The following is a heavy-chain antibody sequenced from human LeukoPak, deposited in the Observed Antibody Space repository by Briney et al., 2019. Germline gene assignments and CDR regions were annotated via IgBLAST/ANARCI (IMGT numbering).Heavy chain of an antibody. CDR2: ISGSGGST. V-gene: IGHV3-23*01. D-gene: IGHD1-26*01. Sequence: GGSLRLSCAASGFTFSSYGMHWVRQAPGKGLEWVSAISGSGGSTYYADSVKGRFTISRDNSKNTLYLQMNGLRAEDTAVYYCAKGYRGNYDYWGQGTLVTVSS. J-gene: IGHJ4*02. CDR3: AKGYRGNYDY. CDR1: GFTFSSYG.